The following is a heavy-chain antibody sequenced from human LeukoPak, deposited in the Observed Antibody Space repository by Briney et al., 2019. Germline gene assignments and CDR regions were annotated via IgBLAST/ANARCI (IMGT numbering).Heavy chain of an antibody. Sequence: SETLSLTCTVSGGSISSYYWSWIRQPAGKGLEWIGLIYTSGSTNYNPSLKSRVTMSVDTSNNQFSLKLSSVTAADTAVYYCAREYRGYRNTNWFDPWGQGTLVTVSS. CDR1: GGSISSYY. V-gene: IGHV4-4*07. J-gene: IGHJ5*02. D-gene: IGHD5-18*01. CDR2: IYTSGST. CDR3: AREYRGYRNTNWFDP.